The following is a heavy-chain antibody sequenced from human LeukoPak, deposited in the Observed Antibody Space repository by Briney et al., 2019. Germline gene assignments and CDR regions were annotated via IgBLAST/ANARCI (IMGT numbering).Heavy chain of an antibody. D-gene: IGHD1-26*01. V-gene: IGHV5-51*01. J-gene: IGHJ3*02. CDR1: GYSFTTYW. CDR2: IYPGDSDI. CDR3: ARSLLDSGTYNDAFDI. Sequence: GGSLRLSCEGSGYSFTTYWIAWVRQMPGKGLEWMGIIYPGDSDIRYSPSFRGQVTISADKSISTAYLQWSRLKASDTAMYYCARSLLDSGTYNDAFDIWGQGTMVTVSS.